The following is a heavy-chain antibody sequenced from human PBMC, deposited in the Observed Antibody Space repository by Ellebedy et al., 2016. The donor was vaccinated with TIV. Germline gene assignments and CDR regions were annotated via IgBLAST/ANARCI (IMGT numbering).Heavy chain of an antibody. D-gene: IGHD6-19*01. CDR3: ARAGAGTSRDY. J-gene: IGHJ4*02. CDR1: GFTFSDYW. CDR2: INHDGSGT. V-gene: IGHV3-7*03. Sequence: GGSLRLSCAVSGFTFSDYWMTWVRQAPGKGLEWVANINHDGSGTYYVGSMEGRFTISRDNAKNSLYLQMNSLRAEDTAVYYCARAGAGTSRDYWGQGTLVTVSS.